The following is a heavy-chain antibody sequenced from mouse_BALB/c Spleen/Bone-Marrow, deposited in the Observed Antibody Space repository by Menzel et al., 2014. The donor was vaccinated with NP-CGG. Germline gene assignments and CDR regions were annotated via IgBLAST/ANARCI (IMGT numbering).Heavy chain of an antibody. CDR2: IRNKANGYTT. V-gene: IGHV7-3*02. J-gene: IGHJ1*01. CDR1: GFTFTDYY. Sequence: DVQLQESGGGLVQPGGSLRLSCATSGFTFTDYYMNWVRQPPGMALEWLGFIRNKANGYTTDYSTSVKGRFTISRDNSQNILYLQMSTLRTEDSATYYCARDGGRRFFDVWGAGTTVTVSP. CDR3: ARDGGRRFFDV.